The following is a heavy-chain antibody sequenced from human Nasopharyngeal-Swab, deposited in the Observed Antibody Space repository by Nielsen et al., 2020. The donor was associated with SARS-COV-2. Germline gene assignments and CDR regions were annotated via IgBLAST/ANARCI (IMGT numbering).Heavy chain of an antibody. Sequence: GGSLRLSCAASGFTFSSYGMHWVRQAPGEGLEWVAVIWYDGSNKYYADSVKGRFTISRDNSKNTLYLQMNSLRAEDTAVYYCARDPPATWYGMDVWGQGTTVTVSS. V-gene: IGHV3-33*01. CDR1: GFTFSSYG. CDR2: IWYDGSNK. CDR3: ARDPPATWYGMDV. J-gene: IGHJ6*02.